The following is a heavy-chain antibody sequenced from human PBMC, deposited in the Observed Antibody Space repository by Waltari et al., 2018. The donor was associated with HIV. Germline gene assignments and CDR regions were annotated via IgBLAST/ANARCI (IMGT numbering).Heavy chain of an antibody. Sequence: QVQLVQSGADVTKPGASAKLSCTASGYTFTRYFIHWVRQAPGQGLEWMGIINPSRGRTSFAEKFQGRVTMTTNASTSTVYMQLGGLTSEDTAVYFCTRDYYDSTDYYPRYYFTMDVWGQGTTVTVSS. CDR2: INPSRGRT. CDR3: TRDYYDSTDYYPRYYFTMDV. D-gene: IGHD3-22*01. J-gene: IGHJ6*02. V-gene: IGHV1-46*01. CDR1: GYTFTRYF.